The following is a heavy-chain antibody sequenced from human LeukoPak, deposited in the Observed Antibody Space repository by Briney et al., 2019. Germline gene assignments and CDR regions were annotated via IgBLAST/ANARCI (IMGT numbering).Heavy chain of an antibody. CDR1: GFTVSSNY. CDR3: ARAGGIYYDSSGYCLFDY. D-gene: IGHD3-22*01. CDR2: IYSGGST. V-gene: IGHV3-66*01. Sequence: GGSLRLSCAASGFTVSSNYMSWVRQAPGKGLEWVSVIYSGGSTYYADSVKGRFTISRDNSKNTLYLQMNSLRAEDTAVYYCARAGGIYYDSSGYCLFDYWGQGTLVTVSS. J-gene: IGHJ4*02.